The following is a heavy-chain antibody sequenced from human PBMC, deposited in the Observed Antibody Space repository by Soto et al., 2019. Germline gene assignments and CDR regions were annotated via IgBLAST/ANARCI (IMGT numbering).Heavy chain of an antibody. D-gene: IGHD4-4*01. J-gene: IGHJ5*02. V-gene: IGHV4-59*08. Sequence: SETQSLTSTVSCGYIRGYDWSWIRQSPEKGLEWIGHIYYSGSTKYTPSLKSRVTISVDTSKNQFSLNLRSVTAADTAVYYCAMTVTTLYNWCDPWGQGILVTVS. CDR2: IYYSGST. CDR3: AMTVTTLYNWCDP. CDR1: CGYIRGYD.